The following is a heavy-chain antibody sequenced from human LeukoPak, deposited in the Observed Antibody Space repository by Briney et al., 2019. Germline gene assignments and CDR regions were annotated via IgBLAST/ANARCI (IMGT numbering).Heavy chain of an antibody. CDR1: GGSISSGGYY. D-gene: IGHD4-17*01. CDR3: ARRPTVTVLLLRSSDAFDI. Sequence: PSETLSLTCTVSGGSISSGGYYWSWIRQHPGKGLEWIGYIYYSGSTYYNPSLKSRVTIPVDTSKNQFSLKLSSVTAADTAVYYCARRPTVTVLLLRSSDAFDIWGQGTMVTVSS. V-gene: IGHV4-31*03. CDR2: IYYSGST. J-gene: IGHJ3*02.